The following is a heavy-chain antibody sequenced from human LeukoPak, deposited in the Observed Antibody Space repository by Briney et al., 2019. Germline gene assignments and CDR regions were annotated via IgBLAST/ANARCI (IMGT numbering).Heavy chain of an antibody. CDR1: GFRFDSFY. J-gene: IGHJ4*02. CDR2: ISASGAVP. D-gene: IGHD3-22*01. Sequence: PGGSLRLSCAASGFRFDSFYMGWIRQVPGKGLDYIALISASGAVPYYAESVEGRFTISRDNAKNSVSLLMNSLSADDTAIYYCARSLIVASEDYWGQGTQVIVSS. CDR3: ARSLIVASEDY. V-gene: IGHV3-11*04.